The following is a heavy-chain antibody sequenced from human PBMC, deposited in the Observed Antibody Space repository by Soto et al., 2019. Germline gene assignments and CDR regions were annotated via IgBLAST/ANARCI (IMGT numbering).Heavy chain of an antibody. CDR3: ARDRRIVGATTVLGDHPDY. CDR2: ISAYNGNT. V-gene: IGHV1-18*01. Sequence: ASVKVSCKASGYTFTSYGISWVRQAPGQGLEWMGWISAYNGNTSYAQKLQGRVTMTTDTSTSTAYMELRSLRSDDTAVYYCARDRRIVGATTVLGDHPDYWGQGTLVTVS. J-gene: IGHJ4*02. D-gene: IGHD1-26*01. CDR1: GYTFTSYG.